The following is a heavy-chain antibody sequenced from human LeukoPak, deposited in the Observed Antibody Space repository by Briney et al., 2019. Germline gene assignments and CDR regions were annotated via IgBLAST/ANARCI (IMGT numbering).Heavy chain of an antibody. Sequence: ASVKVSCKASGYTFSSYVMNWVRQAPGQGLEWMGWINTNTGNPTYAQGFTGRFVFSLDISVSTAYLQISSLKAEDTAVYYCARESSSGGYWGQGTLVTVSS. V-gene: IGHV7-4-1*02. J-gene: IGHJ4*02. CDR2: INTNTGNP. CDR1: GYTFSSYV. D-gene: IGHD2-15*01. CDR3: ARESSSGGY.